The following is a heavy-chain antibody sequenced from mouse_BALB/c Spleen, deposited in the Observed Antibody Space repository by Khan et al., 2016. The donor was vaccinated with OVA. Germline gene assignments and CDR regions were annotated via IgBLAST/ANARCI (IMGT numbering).Heavy chain of an antibody. D-gene: IGHD1-2*01. CDR2: ISYSGST. J-gene: IGHJ2*01. CDR3: ARTARIKY. Sequence: EVQLQESGPGLVKPSQSLSLTCTVTGYSITSGYGWNWIRQFPGNKLEWMGYISYSGSTNNNPSHNSRIFITRNTSKNHFFLQLNSVTTEDTATYYCARTARIKYWGQGTTLTVSS. V-gene: IGHV3-2*02. CDR1: GYSITSGYG.